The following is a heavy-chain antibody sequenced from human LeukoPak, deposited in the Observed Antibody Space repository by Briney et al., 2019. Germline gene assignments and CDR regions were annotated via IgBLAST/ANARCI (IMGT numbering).Heavy chain of an antibody. V-gene: IGHV3-11*01. CDR2: ISSSGSTI. Sequence: GRSLRLSCAASGFTFSDYYMSWIRQAPGKGLEWVSYISSSGSTIYYADSVKGRFTISGDNAKNSLYLQMNSLRAEDTAVYYCASGYDFWSGYYTGVDRWGQGTLVTVSP. D-gene: IGHD3-3*01. J-gene: IGHJ4*02. CDR3: ASGYDFWSGYYTGVDR. CDR1: GFTFSDYY.